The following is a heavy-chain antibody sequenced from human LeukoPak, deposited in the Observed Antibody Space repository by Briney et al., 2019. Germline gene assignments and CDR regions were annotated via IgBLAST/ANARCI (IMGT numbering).Heavy chain of an antibody. CDR3: ARETGSAVGSTDFDY. CDR1: GFTFSSYA. Sequence: GGSLRLSCVASGFTFSSYAMSWVRQAPGKGLEWVSAISGSGVTTHYAGSVKGRFSISRDNSKNTLYLQMNSLRAEDTAVYYCARETGSAVGSTDFDYWGQGTLVTVSS. CDR2: ISGSGVTT. J-gene: IGHJ4*02. D-gene: IGHD4-17*01. V-gene: IGHV3-23*01.